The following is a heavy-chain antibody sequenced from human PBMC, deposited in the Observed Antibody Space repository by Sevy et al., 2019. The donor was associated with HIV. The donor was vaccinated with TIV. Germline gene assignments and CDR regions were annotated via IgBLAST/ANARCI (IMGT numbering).Heavy chain of an antibody. CDR3: SRHVYYYDSSGYYSIDS. J-gene: IGHJ4*02. V-gene: IGHV5-51*01. Sequence: GESLKISCKGSGYSFTKFWIGWARQMPGKGLEWMGLIYPGDSNTRYIPSFQGQVTISADKYISTAYLQWSGLKASDTAMYYCSRHVYYYDSSGYYSIDSWGQGTPVTVS. CDR2: IYPGDSNT. D-gene: IGHD3-22*01. CDR1: GYSFTKFW.